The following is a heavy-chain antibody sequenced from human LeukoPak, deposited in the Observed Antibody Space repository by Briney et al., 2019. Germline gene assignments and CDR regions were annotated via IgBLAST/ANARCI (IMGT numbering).Heavy chain of an antibody. Sequence: GESLKISCKGSGYSFTSYWITWVRQMPGKGLEWMGIIYPGDSDTRYSPSFQGQVTISADKSISTAYLQWSSLKASDTAMYYCARHFCSSTTRCSIDYWGRGTLVTVSS. V-gene: IGHV5-51*01. J-gene: IGHJ4*02. CDR1: GYSFTSYW. CDR3: ARHFCSSTTRCSIDY. D-gene: IGHD2-2*01. CDR2: IYPGDSDT.